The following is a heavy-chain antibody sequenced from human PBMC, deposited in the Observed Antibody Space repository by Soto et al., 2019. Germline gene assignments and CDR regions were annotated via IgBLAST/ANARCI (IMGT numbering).Heavy chain of an antibody. J-gene: IGHJ3*02. Sequence: QVQLQESGPGLVKPSQTLSLICTVSGDSISSDNYFWSWIRQPPGQGLEGLGYISNRGTPYYNPCIKSRVTESLATSENRFSLVMYSVTAADTAVYYCAREVNVVALSDAFDIWGQGTMVTVSS. CDR1: GDSISSDNYF. D-gene: IGHD2-8*01. CDR2: ISNRGTP. V-gene: IGHV4-30-4*01. CDR3: AREVNVVALSDAFDI.